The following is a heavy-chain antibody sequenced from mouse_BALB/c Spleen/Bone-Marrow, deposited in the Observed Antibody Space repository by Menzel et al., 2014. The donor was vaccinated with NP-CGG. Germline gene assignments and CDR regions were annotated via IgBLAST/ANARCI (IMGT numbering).Heavy chain of an antibody. CDR2: ISSGGGYT. V-gene: IGHV5-6*01. CDR3: TRQRNWDRHAMDY. D-gene: IGHD4-1*01. Sequence: EVKLVESGGDLVKPGGPLKLSCAASGFTFSTYGMSWVRQTPDKRLEWAATISSGGGYTYYPDSVKGRFTISRDNANNTLYLQMSSLRSEDTAMYYCTRQRNWDRHAMDYWGQGTSVTVSS. J-gene: IGHJ4*01. CDR1: GFTFSTYG.